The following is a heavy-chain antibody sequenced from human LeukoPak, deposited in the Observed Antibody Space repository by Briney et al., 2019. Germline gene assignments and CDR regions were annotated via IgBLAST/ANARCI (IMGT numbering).Heavy chain of an antibody. J-gene: IGHJ5*02. CDR1: GGSISSYY. CDR2: IYYSGST. Sequence: SETLSLTCTVSGGSISSYYWSWIRQPPGKGLGWIGYIYYSGSTNYNPSLKSRVTISVDTSKNQFSLKLSSVTAADTAVYYCARFSMVRGRFGWFDPWGQGTLVTVSS. V-gene: IGHV4-59*01. D-gene: IGHD3-10*01. CDR3: ARFSMVRGRFGWFDP.